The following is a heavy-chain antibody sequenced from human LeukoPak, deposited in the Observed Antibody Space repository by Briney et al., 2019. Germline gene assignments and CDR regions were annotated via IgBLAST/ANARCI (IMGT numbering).Heavy chain of an antibody. CDR3: ARQGNYYDTNGYHYTKY. CDR2: INHRGST. V-gene: IGHV4-34*01. CDR1: GGSFSGYY. J-gene: IGHJ4*02. Sequence: PSETLSLTCAVYGGSFSGYYWSWIRQPPGKGLEWIGEINHRGSTNHSPSLKSRVTIPVDTSKNQFSLKLSSVTAADTAVYYCARQGNYYDTNGYHYTKYWGQGTLVTVSS. D-gene: IGHD3-22*01.